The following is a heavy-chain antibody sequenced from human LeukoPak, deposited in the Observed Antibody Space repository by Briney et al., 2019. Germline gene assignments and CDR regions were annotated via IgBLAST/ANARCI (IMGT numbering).Heavy chain of an antibody. Sequence: GGSLRLSCVASGFPISSYWMSWVRQAPGKGLEFVANMKEDGSVKNYVDSVKGRFTISRDNAENSVYLQMSSLRAEDTALYYCARDPGWSSFDIWGQGAMVTVSS. D-gene: IGHD2-15*01. CDR2: MKEDGSVK. V-gene: IGHV3-7*01. J-gene: IGHJ3*02. CDR3: ARDPGWSSFDI. CDR1: GFPISSYW.